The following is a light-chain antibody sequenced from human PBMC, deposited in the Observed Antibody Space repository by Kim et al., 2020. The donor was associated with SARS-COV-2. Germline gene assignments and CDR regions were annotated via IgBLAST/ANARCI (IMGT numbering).Light chain of an antibody. V-gene: IGKV2-28*01. Sequence: DIVMTQSPLSLPVTPGEPASISCRSSQSLLHSNGYNYLDWYLQKPGQSPQLLIYLGSNRASGVPDRFSGSESGTDFTLKISRVEAEDVGVYYCMQALQTPTFGQGTRLE. CDR1: QSLLHSNGYNY. CDR2: LGS. J-gene: IGKJ5*01. CDR3: MQALQTPT.